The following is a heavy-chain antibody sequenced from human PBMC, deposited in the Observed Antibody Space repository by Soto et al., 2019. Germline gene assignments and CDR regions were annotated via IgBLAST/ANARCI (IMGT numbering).Heavy chain of an antibody. J-gene: IGHJ4*02. CDR1: VGSVVSRTSS. D-gene: IGHD5-12*01. CDR3: ARQRWLQWEGFYFDY. Sequence: PDTLSPTCAVPVGSVVSRTSSWAWIRESPGKGLEWIGSIYYSGSTYYNPSLKSRVTMSVDTSKKQFSLKLSSVTAADTAVYYCARQRWLQWEGFYFDYWGQGSLVTVS. CDR2: IYYSGST. V-gene: IGHV4-39*01.